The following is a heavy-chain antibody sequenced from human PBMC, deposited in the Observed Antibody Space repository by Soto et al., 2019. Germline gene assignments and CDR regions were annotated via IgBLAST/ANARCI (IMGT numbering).Heavy chain of an antibody. V-gene: IGHV3-53*01. Sequence: EVQLVESGGGLIQPGGSLRLSCAASEFTVSSNYMSWVRQAPGKGLEWVSVIYSGGSTYYADSVKGRFTISRDNSKNTLYLQMNSLRAEDTAVYYCARDEVGERGSFQHWGQGTLVTVSS. D-gene: IGHD1-26*01. CDR3: ARDEVGERGSFQH. J-gene: IGHJ1*01. CDR2: IYSGGST. CDR1: EFTVSSNY.